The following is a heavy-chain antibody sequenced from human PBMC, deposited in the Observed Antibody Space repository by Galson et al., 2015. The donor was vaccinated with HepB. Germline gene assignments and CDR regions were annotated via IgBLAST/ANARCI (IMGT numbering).Heavy chain of an antibody. D-gene: IGHD3-3*01. CDR1: GYSISSGYY. J-gene: IGHJ4*02. CDR3: AREVGLEWLSVLSYFDYWGPGTLVTVSSGESLEWSCFLHYFDS. Sequence: SETLSLTCTVSGYSISSGYYWGWIRQPPGKGLEWIGSIYHSWSTYYNSSLKSRVTTSVDTSKNQFSLSLSSVTAADTAVYYCAREVGLEWLSVLSYFDYWGPGTLVTVSSGESLEWSCFLHYFDSWGQGTLVTVSS. V-gene: IGHV4-38-2*02. CDR2: IYHSWST.